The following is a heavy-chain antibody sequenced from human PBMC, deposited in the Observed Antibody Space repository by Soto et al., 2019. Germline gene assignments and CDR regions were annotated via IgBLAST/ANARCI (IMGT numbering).Heavy chain of an antibody. J-gene: IGHJ6*02. CDR1: SGPSSSHN. D-gene: IGHD1-1*01. Sequence: QVQLQQSGPGLVKPSETLSLTCSVSSGPSSSHNWGWIRQPPGRGLEWIGYVYSTGGTSYNPSLKSRVTISPAASPNHTSLSLTSVTAAEPVVHCCVRQGIGNPPRLVDVRGQATRVRVSS. CDR3: VRQGIGNPPRLVDV. V-gene: IGHV4-59*08. CDR2: VYSTGGT.